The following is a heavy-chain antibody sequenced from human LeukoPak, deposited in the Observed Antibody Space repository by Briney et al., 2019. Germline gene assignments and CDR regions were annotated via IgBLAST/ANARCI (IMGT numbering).Heavy chain of an antibody. V-gene: IGHV4-34*01. CDR3: ATRGRGYSGYGRLYYFDY. D-gene: IGHD5-12*01. CDR1: GGSFSVYY. CDR2: INHSRST. Sequence: SETLSLTCALSGGSFSVYYWSWIRQPPGKGLEWIGEINHSRSTNYNPSLKSRVTISVDTSKNQFSLKLSSVTAADTAVYYCATRGRGYSGYGRLYYFDYWGQGTLVTVSS. J-gene: IGHJ4*02.